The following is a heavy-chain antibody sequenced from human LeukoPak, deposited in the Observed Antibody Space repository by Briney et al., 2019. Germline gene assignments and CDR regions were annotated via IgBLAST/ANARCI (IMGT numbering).Heavy chain of an antibody. J-gene: IGHJ5*02. CDR2: ISSSSSYI. CDR3: ARTAIAAPRKNWFDP. Sequence: SGGSLRLSCAASGFTFGSYSMNWVRQAPGKGLEWVSSISSSSSYIYYADSVKGRFTISRDNAKNSLYLQMNSLRAEDTAVYYCARTAIAAPRKNWFDPWGQGTLVTVSS. V-gene: IGHV3-21*01. CDR1: GFTFGSYS. D-gene: IGHD6-6*01.